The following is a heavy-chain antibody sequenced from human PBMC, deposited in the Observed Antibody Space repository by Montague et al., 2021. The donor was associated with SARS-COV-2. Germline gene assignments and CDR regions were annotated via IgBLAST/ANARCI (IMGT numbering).Heavy chain of an antibody. J-gene: IGHJ6*02. D-gene: IGHD1-26*01. V-gene: IGHV4-39*01. CDR3: ARLWDTVYYYYGMDV. CDR1: GGSISGSSYY. Sequence: SGTLSLTCAVSGGSISGSSYYWGWIRQPPGKGLEWIGSIHYSGSTYYNPSLKSRVSISVDTSKNQFSLKLSSVTAADTAVYYCARLWDTVYYYYGMDVWGQGTTVTVSS. CDR2: IHYSGST.